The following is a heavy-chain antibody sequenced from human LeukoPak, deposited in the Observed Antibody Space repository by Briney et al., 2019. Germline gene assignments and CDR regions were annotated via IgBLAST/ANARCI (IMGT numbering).Heavy chain of an antibody. CDR3: ARDYYDSSGPAFDI. Sequence: SETLSLTCTVSGGSISSYYWSWIRQPAGKGLEWIGRIYTSGSTNYNPSLKSRVTMSVDTSKNQFSLKLSSVAAADTAVYYCARDYYDSSGPAFDIWGQGTMVTVSS. D-gene: IGHD3-22*01. CDR1: GGSISSYY. V-gene: IGHV4-4*07. J-gene: IGHJ3*02. CDR2: IYTSGST.